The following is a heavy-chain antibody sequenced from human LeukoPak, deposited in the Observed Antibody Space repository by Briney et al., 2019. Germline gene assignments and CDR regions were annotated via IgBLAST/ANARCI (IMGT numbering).Heavy chain of an antibody. Sequence: PGRSLRLSCAASGFTFSSYGMHWVRQAPGKGLEWVAVIWYDGSNKYYADSVKGRFTIYRDNSKNTLYLQMNSLRAEDTAVYYCAKDRNYYDSSGPLDYWGQGTLVTVSS. CDR2: IWYDGSNK. J-gene: IGHJ4*02. D-gene: IGHD3-22*01. V-gene: IGHV3-33*06. CDR1: GFTFSSYG. CDR3: AKDRNYYDSSGPLDY.